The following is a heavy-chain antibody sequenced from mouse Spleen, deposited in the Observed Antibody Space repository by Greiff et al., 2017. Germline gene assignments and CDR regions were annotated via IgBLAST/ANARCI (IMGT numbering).Heavy chain of an antibody. Sequence: EVHLVESGGGLVQPGGSLKLSCAASGFTFSSYGMSWVRQTPDKRLELVATINSNGGSTYYPDSVKGRFTISRDNAKNTLYLQMSSLKSEDTAMYYCARQGDGYHGAMDYWGQGTSVTVSS. V-gene: IGHV5-6-3*01. CDR2: INSNGGST. CDR1: GFTFSSYG. CDR3: ARQGDGYHGAMDY. D-gene: IGHD2-3*01. J-gene: IGHJ4*01.